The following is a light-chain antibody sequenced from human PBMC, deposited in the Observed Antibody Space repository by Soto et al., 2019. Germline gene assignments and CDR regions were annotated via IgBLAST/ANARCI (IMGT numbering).Light chain of an antibody. J-gene: IGKJ1*01. Sequence: ETVLTQSPGTLSLSPGERATLFCRASQSITSNHLAWYQQKPGQAPRLLIYGASSRATGIPDRFSGSGSGTEFTLTISRLEPEDFAVYYCQQRGTSPPSWTFGQGTKVEIK. CDR2: GAS. CDR1: QSITSNH. CDR3: QQRGTSPPSWT. V-gene: IGKV3-20*01.